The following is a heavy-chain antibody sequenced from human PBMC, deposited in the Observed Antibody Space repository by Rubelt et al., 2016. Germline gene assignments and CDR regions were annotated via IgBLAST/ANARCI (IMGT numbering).Heavy chain of an antibody. CDR2: IYQIGGT. V-gene: IGHV4-59*08. Sequence: QVQLQESGPGLVKPSETLSLTCTVSGGSLSSYYWSWIRQPPGKGLEWIGSIYQIGGTYYNPSLKIRVPISVATSKNQFSLKRSSVTAADTAVYYCARSRIVLVPGFDYWGQGTLVTVSS. CDR3: ARSRIVLVPGFDY. D-gene: IGHD2-2*01. J-gene: IGHJ4*02. CDR1: GGSLSSYY.